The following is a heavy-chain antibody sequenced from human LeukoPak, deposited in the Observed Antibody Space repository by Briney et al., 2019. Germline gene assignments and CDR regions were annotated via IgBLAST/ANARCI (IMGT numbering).Heavy chain of an antibody. CDR1: GFTFSSYA. CDR2: ISTGGGST. D-gene: IGHD3-22*01. J-gene: IGHJ4*02. V-gene: IGHV3-23*01. CDR3: ARGVDYYDSSGTIDY. Sequence: GGSLRLSCAASGFTFSSYAMSWVRQAPGKGLGWVSSISTGGGSTYYADSVKGRFTISRDNSKNTLYLQMNSLRAEDTAVYYCARGVDYYDSSGTIDYWGQGTLVTVSS.